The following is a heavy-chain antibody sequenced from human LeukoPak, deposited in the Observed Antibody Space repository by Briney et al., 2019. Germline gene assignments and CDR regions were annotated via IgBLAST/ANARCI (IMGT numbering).Heavy chain of an antibody. J-gene: IGHJ6*03. V-gene: IGHV3-7*01. CDR1: GFIFSNYW. CDR2: IKQDGSEK. Sequence: GGSLRLSCGASGFIFSNYWMSWVRQALGKGLAWVAKIKQDGSEKYYEDSLKGRFIISRDNARTSLYQQMNGLTADDTAVYDCARNPINHYIYMDGWGKGTTVIVSS. CDR3: ARNPINHYIYMDG.